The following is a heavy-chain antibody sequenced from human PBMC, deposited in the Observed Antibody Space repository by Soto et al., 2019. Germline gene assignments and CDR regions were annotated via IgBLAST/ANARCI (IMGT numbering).Heavy chain of an antibody. V-gene: IGHV5-51*01. CDR3: ARAIEMATIGWFDP. Sequence: PGESLKISCKASGYSFTSYWIGWVRQMPGKGLEWMGIIYPGDSDTRYRPSLLGQVTISADKSVSTAYLQWSSLKASDTAIYYCARAIEMATIGWFDPWGQGTQVTVSS. CDR2: IYPGDSDT. J-gene: IGHJ5*02. CDR1: GYSFTSYW.